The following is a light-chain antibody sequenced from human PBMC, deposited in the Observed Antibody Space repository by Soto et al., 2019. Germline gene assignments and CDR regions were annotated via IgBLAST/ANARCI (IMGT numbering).Light chain of an antibody. CDR1: SSDVGGYNY. J-gene: IGLJ2*01. CDR3: SSYTSSSTLWV. CDR2: DVS. Sequence: QSALTQPASVSGSPGQSITISCTGTSSDVGGYNYVSWYQQHPGKAPKLMIYDVSNRPSGVSNRFSGCKSGNTASLTISGRQAEDEADYYCSSYTSSSTLWVFGGGTKLTVL. V-gene: IGLV2-14*01.